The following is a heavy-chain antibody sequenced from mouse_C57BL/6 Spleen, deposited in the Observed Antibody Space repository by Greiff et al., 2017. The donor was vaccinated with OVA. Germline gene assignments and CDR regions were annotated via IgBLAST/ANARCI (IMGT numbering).Heavy chain of an antibody. Sequence: VQLQQPGAELVKPGASVKLSCKASGYTFTSYWMQWVNQRPGQGLEWIGEIDPSASYPNYNQKFTGKATLTVDTSSSTAYRQRSSLTSEDSAVYYCARAPEADWGQGTLVTVSA. CDR3: ARAPEAD. J-gene: IGHJ3*01. V-gene: IGHV1-50*01. CDR2: IDPSASYP. CDR1: GYTFTSYW.